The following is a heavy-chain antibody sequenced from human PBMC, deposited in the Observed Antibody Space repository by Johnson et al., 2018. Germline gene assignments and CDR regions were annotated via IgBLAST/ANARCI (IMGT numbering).Heavy chain of an antibody. CDR2: ITSNSNYI. J-gene: IGHJ4*02. CDR3: VRGLGTASDY. V-gene: IGHV3-21*01. Sequence: VQLVESGGGLVKPGGSLRLSCAASAFSFSIHTMSWVRQAPGKGLEWVSSITSNSNYIYYADSVKGRFTVSRDDAKSSLFLQMNSLRVEDTAVFFCVRGLGTASDYWGRGTLVTVSS. D-gene: IGHD2-21*02. CDR1: AFSFSIHT.